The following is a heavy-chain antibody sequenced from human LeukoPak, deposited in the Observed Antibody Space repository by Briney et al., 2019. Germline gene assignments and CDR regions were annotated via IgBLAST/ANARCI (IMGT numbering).Heavy chain of an antibody. Sequence: GASVKVSCKASGYTFTSNYIHWVRQDPGQGLEWMGMIYPRDGSTSYAQKFQGRVTVTRDTSTSTVHMELSGLRSEDTAVYYCARDQEGFDYWGQGTLVTASS. CDR2: IYPRDGST. CDR3: ARDQEGFDY. CDR1: GYTFTSNY. V-gene: IGHV1-46*01. J-gene: IGHJ4*02.